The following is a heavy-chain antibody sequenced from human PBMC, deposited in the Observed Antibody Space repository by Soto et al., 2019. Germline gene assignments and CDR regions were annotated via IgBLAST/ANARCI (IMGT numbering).Heavy chain of an antibody. Sequence: GESRKISCKGSGYSFTSYWISWVRQMPGKGLEWMGRIDPSDSYTNYSPSFQGHVTISADKSISTAYLQWSSLKASDTAMYYCAKEGYYDSSGYHYWGQGTLVTVSS. V-gene: IGHV5-10-1*01. J-gene: IGHJ4*02. CDR3: AKEGYYDSSGYHY. CDR2: IDPSDSYT. CDR1: GYSFTSYW. D-gene: IGHD3-22*01.